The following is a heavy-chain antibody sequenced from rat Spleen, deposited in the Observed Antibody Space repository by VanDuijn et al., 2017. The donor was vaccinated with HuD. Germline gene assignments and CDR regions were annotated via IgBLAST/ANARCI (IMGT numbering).Heavy chain of an antibody. CDR2: INSAGST. D-gene: IGHD1-5*01. J-gene: IGHJ2*01. V-gene: IGHV3-3*01. Sequence: EVQLQESGPGLVKPSQSLSLTCSVTGYSITSSYRWNWIRKFPGNKLEWMGYINSAGSTDYNPSLKSRISITRDTSKNQFFLQLDSVTTEDTATYYCGRGQYRYNWIDYWGQGVMVTVSS. CDR3: GRGQYRYNWIDY. CDR1: GYSITSSYR.